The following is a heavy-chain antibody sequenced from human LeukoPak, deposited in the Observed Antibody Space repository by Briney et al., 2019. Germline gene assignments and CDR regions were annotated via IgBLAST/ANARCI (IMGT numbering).Heavy chain of an antibody. J-gene: IGHJ4*02. D-gene: IGHD1-26*01. Sequence: SETLSLTCAVYGGSFSGYYWSWIRQPPEKGLEWIGSIYHSGSTHNHPSLKSRVTISVDTSKNQFSLKLSSATAADTAVYYCARAGGATTSFDYWGQGTLVTVSS. CDR3: ARAGGATTSFDY. CDR2: IYHSGST. V-gene: IGHV4-34*01. CDR1: GGSFSGYY.